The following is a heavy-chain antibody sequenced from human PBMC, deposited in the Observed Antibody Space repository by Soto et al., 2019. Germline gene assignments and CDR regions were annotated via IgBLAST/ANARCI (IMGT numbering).Heavy chain of an antibody. J-gene: IGHJ4*02. CDR3: ARRRDAYTFFDY. CDR2: IYHSGST. D-gene: IGHD2-2*01. CDR1: GGSISSSNW. V-gene: IGHV4-4*02. Sequence: SSETLSLTCAVSGGSISSSNWWSWVRQPPGKGLEWIGEIYHSGSTNYNPSLKSRVTISVDKSKNQFSLKLSSVTAADTAVYYCARRRDAYTFFDYWGQGTLVTVSS.